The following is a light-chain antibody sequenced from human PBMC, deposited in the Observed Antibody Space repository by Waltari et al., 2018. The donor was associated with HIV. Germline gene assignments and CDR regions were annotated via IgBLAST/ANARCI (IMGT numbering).Light chain of an antibody. CDR1: SSNIENHN. Sequence: QSVLTQPPSASGTPGQRVTISCSGSSSNIENHNVYLYQQLTGAAPRLLIYKDTQRPSGVPDRFTGSKSGTSASLAISGLRSEDEADYYCVGWDSRLSGYVFGSGTKVTVL. CDR2: KDT. J-gene: IGLJ1*01. V-gene: IGLV1-47*01. CDR3: VGWDSRLSGYV.